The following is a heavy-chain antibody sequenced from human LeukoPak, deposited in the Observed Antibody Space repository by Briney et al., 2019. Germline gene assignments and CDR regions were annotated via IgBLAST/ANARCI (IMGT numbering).Heavy chain of an antibody. Sequence: SETLSLTCTVSGGSISSSSYYWGWIRQPPGKGLEWIGSIYYSGSTYYNPSLKSRVTISVDTSKNQFSLKLSSVTAADTAVYYCAGPGYSSSWYIYWGQGTLVIVPS. CDR2: IYYSGST. D-gene: IGHD6-13*01. V-gene: IGHV4-39*01. J-gene: IGHJ4*02. CDR3: AGPGYSSSWYIY. CDR1: GGSISSSSYY.